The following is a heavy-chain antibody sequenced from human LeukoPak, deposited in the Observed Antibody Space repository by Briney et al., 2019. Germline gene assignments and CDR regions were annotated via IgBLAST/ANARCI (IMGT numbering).Heavy chain of an antibody. V-gene: IGHV4-31*03. J-gene: IGHJ4*02. CDR3: ARDRYFYDSSGYYYYFDY. Sequence: SETLSLTCTVSGGSISSGGYYWSWIRQHPGKGLEWIGYIYYSGSTYYNPSLKSRITISVDTSKNQFSLKLSSVTAADTAVYYCARDRYFYDSSGYYYYFDYWGQGTLVTVSS. CDR1: GGSISSGGYY. D-gene: IGHD3-22*01. CDR2: IYYSGST.